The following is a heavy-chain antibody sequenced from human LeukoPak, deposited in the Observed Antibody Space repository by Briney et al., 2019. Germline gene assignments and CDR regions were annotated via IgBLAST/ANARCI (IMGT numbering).Heavy chain of an antibody. CDR3: ARVAARYVGMDV. J-gene: IGHJ6*02. Sequence: SETLSLTCAVYGGSFSGYYWSWIRQPPGRGLEWIGYIYYSGSTNYNPSLKSRVTISVDTSKKQVSLNLSSVTAADTAVYYCARVAARYVGMDVWGQGTTVTVSS. D-gene: IGHD6-6*01. V-gene: IGHV4-59*01. CDR1: GGSFSGYY. CDR2: IYYSGST.